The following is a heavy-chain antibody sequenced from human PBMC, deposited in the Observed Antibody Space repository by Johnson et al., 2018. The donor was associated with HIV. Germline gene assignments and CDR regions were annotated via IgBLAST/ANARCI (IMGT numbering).Heavy chain of an antibody. CDR2: IYSGGST. CDR3: ARANRGRNDAFDI. Sequence: EVQLVESGGGLVKPGGSLRLSCAASGFSFRSYDMNWVRQAPGKGLEWVSVIYSGGSTYYADSVKGRFTISRDNSKNTLYLQMNSLRAGDTAVYYCARANRGRNDAFDIWGQGTMVTVSS. CDR1: GFSFRSYD. J-gene: IGHJ3*02. V-gene: IGHV3-66*01. D-gene: IGHD2-15*01.